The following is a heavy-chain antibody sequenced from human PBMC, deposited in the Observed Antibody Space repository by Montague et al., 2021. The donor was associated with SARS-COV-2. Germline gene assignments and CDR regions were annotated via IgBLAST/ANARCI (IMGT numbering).Heavy chain of an antibody. CDR1: GGSISSGSYY. CDR3: AGGPGFAGYTAGLGY. D-gene: IGHD3-16*01. J-gene: IGHJ4*02. V-gene: IGHV4-61*02. CDR2: IYTSGTT. Sequence: TLSLTCTVSGGSISSGSYYWSWIRQPAGKGLEWIGRIYTSGTTNYNPSLKSRVTISIDTSKNQFSLNVNSVTAADTALYYCAGGPGFAGYTAGLGYWGQGTLVTVSS.